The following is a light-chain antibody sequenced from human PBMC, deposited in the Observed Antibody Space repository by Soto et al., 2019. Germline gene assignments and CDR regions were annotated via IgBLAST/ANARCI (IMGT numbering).Light chain of an antibody. V-gene: IGKV1-5*03. CDR1: QTISSW. J-gene: IGKJ1*01. Sequence: DIQLTRSPSTLSGSVVDRVTITCRASQTISSWLAWYQQKPGKAPKLLIYKASTLKSGVPSRFSGSVSGTEFTLTISSLQPDDFATYYCKHYNSYSEAFGQGTKVDIK. CDR3: KHYNSYSEA. CDR2: KAS.